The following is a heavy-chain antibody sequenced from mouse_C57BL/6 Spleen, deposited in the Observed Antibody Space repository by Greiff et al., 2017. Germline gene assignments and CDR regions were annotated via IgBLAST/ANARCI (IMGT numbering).Heavy chain of an antibody. CDR2: IDPETGGT. CDR3: TRGDYYGSSPYAMDY. CDR1: GYTFTDYE. Sequence: SGAELVRPGASVTLSCKASGYTFTDYEMHWVKQTPVHGLEWIGAIDPETGGTAYNQKFKGKAILTADKSSSTAYMELRSLTSEDSAVYYCTRGDYYGSSPYAMDYWGQGTSVTVSS. D-gene: IGHD1-1*01. V-gene: IGHV1-15*01. J-gene: IGHJ4*01.